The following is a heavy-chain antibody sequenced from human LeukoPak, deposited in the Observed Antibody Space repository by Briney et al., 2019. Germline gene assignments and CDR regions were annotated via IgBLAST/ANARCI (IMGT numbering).Heavy chain of an antibody. V-gene: IGHV4-59*01. CDR2: IYYSGST. D-gene: IGHD3-10*01. Sequence: PSETLSLTCTVSGGSISSYYWSWIRQPPGKGLEWIGYIYYSGSTNYNPSLKSRVTISVDTSKNQFSLKLSSVTAADTAVYYCARDVTMVRGVTHWFDPWGQGTLVTVSS. CDR3: ARDVTMVRGVTHWFDP. J-gene: IGHJ5*02. CDR1: GGSISSYY.